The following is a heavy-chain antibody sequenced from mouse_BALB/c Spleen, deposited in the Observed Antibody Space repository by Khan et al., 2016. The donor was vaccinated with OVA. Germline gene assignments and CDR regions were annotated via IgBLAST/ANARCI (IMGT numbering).Heavy chain of an antibody. V-gene: IGHV9-3-1*01. D-gene: IGHD2-10*01. CDR2: INTYTGEP. J-gene: IGHJ4*01. CDR3: SRPPYFSYIMAY. Sequence: QIQLVQSGPELKKPGETVKISCKASGYTFTNFGMNWVKQAPGKGLEWMGWINTYTGEPTYADDFKGRFAFSLETSASTAYLQINNLKNEDTATYFCSRPPYFSYIMAYWGQGTSVTVSS. CDR1: GYTFTNFG.